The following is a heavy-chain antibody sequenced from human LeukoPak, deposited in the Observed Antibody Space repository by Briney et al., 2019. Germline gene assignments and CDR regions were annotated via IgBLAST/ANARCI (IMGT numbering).Heavy chain of an antibody. Sequence: SETLSLTCTVSGGSMSSYYWSWIRQPPGKGLEWIGYIYYSGSTNYNPSLKSRVTISEDTSKNQFSLKLSSVTAADTAVYYCARDSGTTLASVIDYWGQGTLVTVSS. CDR1: GGSMSSYY. CDR2: IYYSGST. CDR3: ARDSGTTLASVIDY. V-gene: IGHV4-59*01. J-gene: IGHJ4*02. D-gene: IGHD1-7*01.